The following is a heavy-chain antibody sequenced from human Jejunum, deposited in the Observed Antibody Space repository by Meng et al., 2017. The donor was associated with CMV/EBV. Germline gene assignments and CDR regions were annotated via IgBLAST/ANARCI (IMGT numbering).Heavy chain of an antibody. Sequence: GGASSSGGCFWGWVRQPPGEGVEWIGSTDYSGTTRYNPSLGSRVVISVDTSMNQLTLRLDSVTAADTAVYYCARDGEGRWLQLGCWGQGTLVTVS. J-gene: IGHJ4*02. CDR3: ARDGEGRWLQLGC. V-gene: IGHV4-39*06. CDR1: GGASSSGGCF. CDR2: TDYSGTT. D-gene: IGHD5-24*01.